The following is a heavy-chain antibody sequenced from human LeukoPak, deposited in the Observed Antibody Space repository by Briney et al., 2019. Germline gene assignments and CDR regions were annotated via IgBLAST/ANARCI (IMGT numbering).Heavy chain of an antibody. CDR3: ARVPYGNYHYYYMDV. V-gene: IGHV3-53*01. CDR1: GFTVGTNY. J-gene: IGHJ6*03. Sequence: PGGALRLSCAASGFTVGTNYMSWVRQAPAKGLEGVSLIYSGSSTYYANSVKGRFTISRGNSKNTEYLQMNSLRAEDTAVYYCARVPYGNYHYYYMDVWGKGTTVTVSS. CDR2: IYSGSST. D-gene: IGHD3-10*01.